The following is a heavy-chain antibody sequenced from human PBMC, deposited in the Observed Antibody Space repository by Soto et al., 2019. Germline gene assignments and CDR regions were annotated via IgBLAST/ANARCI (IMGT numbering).Heavy chain of an antibody. J-gene: IGHJ6*02. V-gene: IGHV1-69*01. D-gene: IGHD2-2*01. CDR3: ARSQGSSTSLEIYYYYYDGMDV. CDR2: IIPISGTA. CDR1: GGTFSSYA. Sequence: QVQLVQSGAEVKKPGSSVKVSCKASGGTFSSYAITWVRQAPGQGLEWMGGIIPISGTANNAQKFQGRVPITADESTSTVYMELSSLRSEDTAVYFCARSQGSSTSLEIYYYYYDGMDVWGQGTTVTVSS.